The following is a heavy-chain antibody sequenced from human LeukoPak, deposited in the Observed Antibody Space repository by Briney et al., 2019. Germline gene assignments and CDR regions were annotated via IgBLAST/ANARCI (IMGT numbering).Heavy chain of an antibody. V-gene: IGHV3-11*04. CDR3: ARARSSYGYGDAFDI. CDR1: GFTFSDYY. J-gene: IGHJ3*02. D-gene: IGHD5-18*01. CDR2: ISSSGSTT. Sequence: GGSLRLSCAASGFTFSDYYMSWIRQAPGKGLEWVSYISSSGSTTYYADSVKGRFTIFRDNSKNSLYLQMNSLRAEDTAVYYCARARSSYGYGDAFDIWGQGTMVTVSS.